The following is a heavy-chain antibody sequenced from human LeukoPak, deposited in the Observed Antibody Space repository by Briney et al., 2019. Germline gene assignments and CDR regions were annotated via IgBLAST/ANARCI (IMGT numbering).Heavy chain of an antibody. CDR2: ISSSSHYI. Sequence: GGSLRLSCAASGFTFSTYSMNWVRQAPGKGLEWVSSISSSSHYIYYAGSVKGRFTISRDNAKNSLYLQMNSLRAEDTAAYYCARDQYGSGSYSRLDYWGQGTLVTVSS. V-gene: IGHV3-21*01. CDR3: ARDQYGSGSYSRLDY. D-gene: IGHD3-10*01. CDR1: GFTFSTYS. J-gene: IGHJ4*02.